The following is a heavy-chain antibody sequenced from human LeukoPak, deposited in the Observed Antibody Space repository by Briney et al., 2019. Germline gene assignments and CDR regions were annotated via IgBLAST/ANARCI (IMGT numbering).Heavy chain of an antibody. J-gene: IGHJ4*02. D-gene: IGHD6-19*01. CDR3: AKDFTGIAVAENN. CDR1: GFTFSSYG. Sequence: GGSLRLSCAASGFTFSSYGMHWARQAPGKGLEWVAFIRYDGSNKYYADSVKGRFTISRDNSKNTLYLQMNSLRAGDTAVYYCAKDFTGIAVAENNWGQGTLVTVSS. V-gene: IGHV3-30*02. CDR2: IRYDGSNK.